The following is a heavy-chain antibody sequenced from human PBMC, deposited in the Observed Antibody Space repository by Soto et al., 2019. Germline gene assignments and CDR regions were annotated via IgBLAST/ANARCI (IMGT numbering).Heavy chain of an antibody. CDR3: AKAPPMSLYSVY. V-gene: IGHV3-23*01. J-gene: IGHJ4*02. CDR2: ISDNGDTT. Sequence: GGSLRLSCAASGFTFNNYAMNWVCQAPGKGLEWVSVISDNGDTTHYADSVKGRFTISRDNSKNTLYLQMNSLRAEDTAVYYCAKAPPMSLYSVYWAQGTLVTVSS. CDR1: GFTFNNYA. D-gene: IGHD3-10*02.